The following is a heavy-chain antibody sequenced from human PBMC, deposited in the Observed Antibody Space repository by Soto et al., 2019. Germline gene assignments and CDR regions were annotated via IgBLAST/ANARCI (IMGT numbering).Heavy chain of an antibody. CDR1: GLTVSTSY. V-gene: IGHV3-66*01. Sequence: EVQLVQSGGDLVQPGGSLRISCAASGLTVSTSYMTWVRQAPGRGLDWVSLIESGGGTYYADAVKGRFTISRDNSKNTLYLQMNSLTVEDTAVYYCARELTLAGQGAFDIWGQGTMVTVS. CDR2: IESGGGT. CDR3: ARELTLAGQGAFDI. J-gene: IGHJ3*02. D-gene: IGHD2-8*01.